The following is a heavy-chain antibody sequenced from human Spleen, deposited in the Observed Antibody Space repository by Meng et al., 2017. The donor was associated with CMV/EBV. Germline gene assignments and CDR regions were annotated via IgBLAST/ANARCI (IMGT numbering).Heavy chain of an antibody. CDR3: ARGATPSPDY. V-gene: IGHV4-38-2*02. CDR1: GYSISSGYY. D-gene: IGHD1-26*01. CDR2: IYHSGST. J-gene: IGHJ4*02. Sequence: SETLSLTCTVSGYSISSGYYWGWIRQPPGKGLEWIGSIYHSGSTYYNPSLKSRVTISVDTSKNQFSLKLSSVTAADTAVYYCARGATPSPDYWGQGTLVTVSS.